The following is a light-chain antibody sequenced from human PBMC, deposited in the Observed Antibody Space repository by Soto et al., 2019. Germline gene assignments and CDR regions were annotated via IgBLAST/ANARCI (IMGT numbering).Light chain of an antibody. CDR2: GAS. Sequence: EIVLTQFPGTLSLSAGERATLSCRASQSINNNYLAWYQQKPGQAPTVLIYGASSRAPGIPDRFSGSGSGTDFTLTISRLEPEDFAVYYCQPYDASPTFGQGTKVEIK. V-gene: IGKV3-20*01. CDR3: QPYDASPT. J-gene: IGKJ1*01. CDR1: QSINNNY.